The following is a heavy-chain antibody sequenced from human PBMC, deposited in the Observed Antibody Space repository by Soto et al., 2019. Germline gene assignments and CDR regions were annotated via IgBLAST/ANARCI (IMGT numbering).Heavy chain of an antibody. CDR1: GGSISSGGYY. CDR2: IYYSGST. Sequence: LSLTCTVSGGSISSGGYYWSWIRQHPGKGLEWIGYIYYSGSTYYNPSLKSRVTISVDTSKNQFSLKLSSVTAADTAVYYCARGGRHDYGVEDAFDIWGQGTMVTVSS. D-gene: IGHD4-17*01. CDR3: ARGGRHDYGVEDAFDI. J-gene: IGHJ3*02. V-gene: IGHV4-31*03.